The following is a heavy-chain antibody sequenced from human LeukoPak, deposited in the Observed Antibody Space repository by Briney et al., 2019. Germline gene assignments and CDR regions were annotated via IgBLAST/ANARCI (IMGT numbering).Heavy chain of an antibody. CDR3: AKEGLLWFGELSGLYGMDV. V-gene: IGHV3-23*01. Sequence: GGSLRLSCAASGFTFSSYAMSWVRQAPGKGLEWVSAISGSGGSTYYADSVKGRFTISRDNSKNTLYLQMNSLRAEDTAVYYCAKEGLLWFGELSGLYGMDVWGQGTTVTVSS. CDR1: GFTFSSYA. D-gene: IGHD3-10*01. J-gene: IGHJ6*02. CDR2: ISGSGGST.